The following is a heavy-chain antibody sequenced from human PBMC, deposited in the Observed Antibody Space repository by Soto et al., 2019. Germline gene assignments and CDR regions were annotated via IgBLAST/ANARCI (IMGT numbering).Heavy chain of an antibody. CDR3: ARLVRGRWYFDY. D-gene: IGHD3-16*01. CDR1: GFTFSSYA. V-gene: IGHV3-23*01. CDR2: ISGSGGST. J-gene: IGHJ4*02. Sequence: GGSLRLSCAASGFTFSSYAMSWVRQAPGKGLEWVSAISGSGGSTYYADSVKGRFTISRDNSKNTLYLQMNSLRAEDTAVYYCARLVRGRWYFDYWGQGTLVTVSS.